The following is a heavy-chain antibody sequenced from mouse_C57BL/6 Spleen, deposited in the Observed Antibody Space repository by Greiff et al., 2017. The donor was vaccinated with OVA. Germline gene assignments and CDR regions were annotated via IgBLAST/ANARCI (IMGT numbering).Heavy chain of an antibody. V-gene: IGHV3-6*01. CDR1: GYSITSGYY. CDR2: ISYDGSN. CDR3: ARGDIYYDYDFDY. J-gene: IGHJ2*01. Sequence: ESGPGLVKPSQSLSLTCSVTGYSITSGYYWTWIRQFPGNKLEWMGYISYDGSNNYNPSLKNRISITRDTSKNQFFLKLNSVTTEDTATYYCARGDIYYDYDFDYWGQGTTLTVSS. D-gene: IGHD2-4*01.